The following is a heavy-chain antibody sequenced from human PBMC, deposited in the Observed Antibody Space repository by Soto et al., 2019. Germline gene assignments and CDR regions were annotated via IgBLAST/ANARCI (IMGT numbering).Heavy chain of an antibody. Sequence: QVQLQESGPGLVKPSQTLSLTCTVSGASISGGDYYWTWIRQPPGKGLEWIGSIHYTGNTYFNPSLEMRLSISRAPSNNQSALRLTSVTAPDTAIYYCARATYDSSTYYLDYWGQGPLVTVSS. CDR1: GASISGGDYY. CDR2: IHYTGNT. V-gene: IGHV4-30-4*01. J-gene: IGHJ4*02. D-gene: IGHD3-22*01. CDR3: ARATYDSSTYYLDY.